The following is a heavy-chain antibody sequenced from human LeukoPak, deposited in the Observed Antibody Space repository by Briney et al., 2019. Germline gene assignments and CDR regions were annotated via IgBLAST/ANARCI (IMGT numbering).Heavy chain of an antibody. Sequence: SETLSLTCTVSGDSISSSSYYWGWIRQSPGKGLEWIGSIYYSGSTYYNPSLKSRVTISVDTSKKQFSLKLSSVTAADTAVYYCARGPMITFGGVIVPFLEFDCWGQGTLVTVSS. CDR2: IYYSGST. J-gene: IGHJ4*02. D-gene: IGHD3-16*02. V-gene: IGHV4-39*07. CDR3: ARGPMITFGGVIVPFLEFDC. CDR1: GDSISSSSYY.